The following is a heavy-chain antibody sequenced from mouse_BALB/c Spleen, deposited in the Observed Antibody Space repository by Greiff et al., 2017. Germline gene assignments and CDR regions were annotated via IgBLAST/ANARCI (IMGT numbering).Heavy chain of an antibody. D-gene: IGHD1-1*01. V-gene: IGHV1S81*02. CDR2: INPSNGRT. CDR1: GYTFTSYW. CDR3: ARSGDYYGSSPYWYFDV. J-gene: IGHJ1*01. Sequence: QVQLKQPGAELVKPGASVKLSCKASGYTFTSYWMHWVKQRPGQGLEWIGEINPSNGRTNYNEKFKSKATLTVDKSSSTAYMQLSSLTSEDSAVYYCARSGDYYGSSPYWYFDVWGAGTTVTVSS.